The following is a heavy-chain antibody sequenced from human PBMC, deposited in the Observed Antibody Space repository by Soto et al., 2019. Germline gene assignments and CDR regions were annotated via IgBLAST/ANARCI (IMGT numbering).Heavy chain of an antibody. Sequence: GSLRLSCAASGFTFSSYAMSWVRQAPGKGLEWVSAISGSGGSTYYADSVKGRFTISRDNSKNTLYLQMNSLRAEDTAVYYCAKVPYSASSGRTLDYWGQGTLVTVSS. V-gene: IGHV3-23*01. J-gene: IGHJ4*02. D-gene: IGHD3-22*01. CDR1: GFTFSSYA. CDR2: ISGSGGST. CDR3: AKVPYSASSGRTLDY.